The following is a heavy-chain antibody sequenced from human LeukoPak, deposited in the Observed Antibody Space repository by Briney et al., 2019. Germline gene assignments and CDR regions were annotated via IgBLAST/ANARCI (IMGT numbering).Heavy chain of an antibody. CDR3: ARHGTRSFDY. J-gene: IGHJ4*02. Sequence: GGSLRLSCAASGFSFSNCSMNWVRQAPGKGLEWVSSISSSSTYIYYADSLEGRFTISRDNVRNSLYLQMNSLRAEDTAVYYCARHGTRSFDYWGQGTLVTVSS. CDR2: ISSSSTYI. CDR1: GFSFSNCS. V-gene: IGHV3-21*01. D-gene: IGHD2-2*01.